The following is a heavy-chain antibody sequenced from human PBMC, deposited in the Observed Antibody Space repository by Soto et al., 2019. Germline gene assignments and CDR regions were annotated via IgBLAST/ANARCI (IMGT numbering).Heavy chain of an antibody. Sequence: ASVEVSCKASGYTFTSYAMHWVRQAPGQRLELMGWINAGNGNTKYSQKFQGRVTITRDTSASTAYMELSSLRSEDTAVYYCAKNYMGHPPYYYGMDVWGQGTTVTVSS. CDR1: GYTFTSYA. J-gene: IGHJ6*02. CDR3: AKNYMGHPPYYYGMDV. V-gene: IGHV1-3*01. CDR2: INAGNGNT. D-gene: IGHD1-7*01.